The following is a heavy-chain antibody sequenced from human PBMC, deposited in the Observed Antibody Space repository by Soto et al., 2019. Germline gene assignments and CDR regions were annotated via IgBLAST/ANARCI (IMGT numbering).Heavy chain of an antibody. CDR2: ISGYNGNT. CDR3: AREDQWLAVSPGEVFDI. CDR1: GYTFSSYG. D-gene: IGHD6-19*01. V-gene: IGHV1-18*04. J-gene: IGHJ3*02. Sequence: QGQLVQSGPEVKKPGASVKVSCKASGYTFSSYGISWVRQAPGQGLEWMGWISGYNGNTNYAQKFQGRVTMTTDTSTSTAYRELRSLRSDDTAVYYCAREDQWLAVSPGEVFDIGGLGTMVTVSS.